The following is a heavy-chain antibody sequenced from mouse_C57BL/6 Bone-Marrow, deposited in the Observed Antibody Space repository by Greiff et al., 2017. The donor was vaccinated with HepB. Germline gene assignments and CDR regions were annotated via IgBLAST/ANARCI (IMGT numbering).Heavy chain of an antibody. Sequence: EVHLVESEGGLVQPGSSMKLSCTASGFTFSDYYMAWVRQVPEKGLEWVANINYDGSSTYYLDSLKSRFIISRDNAKNILYLQMSSLKSEDTATYYCAREGPMLWYFDVWGTGTTVTVSS. J-gene: IGHJ1*03. CDR2: INYDGSST. CDR1: GFTFSDYY. CDR3: AREGPMLWYFDV. V-gene: IGHV5-16*01.